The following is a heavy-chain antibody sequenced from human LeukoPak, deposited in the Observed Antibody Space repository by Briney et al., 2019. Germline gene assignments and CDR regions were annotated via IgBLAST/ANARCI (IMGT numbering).Heavy chain of an antibody. CDR2: ISYDGSNK. Sequence: GSLRLSCAASGFTFSSYAMHWVRQAPGKGLEWVAVISYDGSNKYYADSVKGRFTISRDNSKNTLYLQMNSLRAEDTAVYYCARDVFLYWGQGTLVTVSS. J-gene: IGHJ4*02. CDR3: ARDVFLY. V-gene: IGHV3-30-3*01. CDR1: GFTFSSYA.